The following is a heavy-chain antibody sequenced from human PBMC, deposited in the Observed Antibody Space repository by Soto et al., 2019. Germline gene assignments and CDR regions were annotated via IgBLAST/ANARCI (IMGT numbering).Heavy chain of an antibody. CDR3: ARDEIRFSWAYGMDV. J-gene: IGHJ6*02. D-gene: IGHD3-3*01. Sequence: QVQLVESGGGVVQPGRSLRLSCAASGFTFSSYAMNWVRQAPGEGLEWVAVISYDGSNKYYADSVKGRFTISRDNFKNSLYLQMNSLRAEDTAVYYCARDEIRFSWAYGMDVWGQGTTLTVSS. V-gene: IGHV3-30-3*01. CDR1: GFTFSSYA. CDR2: ISYDGSNK.